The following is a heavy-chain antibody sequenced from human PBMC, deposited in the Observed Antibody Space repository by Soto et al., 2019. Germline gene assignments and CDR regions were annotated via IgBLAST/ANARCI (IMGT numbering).Heavy chain of an antibody. D-gene: IGHD2-2*01. CDR1: GFTVSSNY. Sequence: EVQLVESGGGLVQPGGSLRLSCAASGFTVSSNYMSWVRQAPGKGLEWVSVIYCGGSTYYADSVKGRFTISRHNSKNTLYLQMNSLRAEDTAVYYCASGVLGYCSSTSCRRNTDYMDVWGKGTTVTVSS. V-gene: IGHV3-53*04. CDR3: ASGVLGYCSSTSCRRNTDYMDV. J-gene: IGHJ6*03. CDR2: IYCGGST.